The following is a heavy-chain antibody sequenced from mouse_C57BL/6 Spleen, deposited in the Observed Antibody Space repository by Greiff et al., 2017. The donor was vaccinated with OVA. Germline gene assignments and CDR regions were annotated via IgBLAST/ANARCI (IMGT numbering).Heavy chain of an antibody. D-gene: IGHD2-3*01. CDR3: ARHARYDGYYGGFAY. CDR2: IWSDGST. CDR1: GFSLTSYG. V-gene: IGHV2-6-1*01. J-gene: IGHJ3*01. Sequence: QVQLKESGPGLVAPSQSLSITCTVSGFSLTSYGVHWVRQPPGKGLEWLVVIWSDGSTTYNSALKSRLSISKDNSKSQVFLKMNSLQTDDTAMYYCARHARYDGYYGGFAYWGQGTLVTVSA.